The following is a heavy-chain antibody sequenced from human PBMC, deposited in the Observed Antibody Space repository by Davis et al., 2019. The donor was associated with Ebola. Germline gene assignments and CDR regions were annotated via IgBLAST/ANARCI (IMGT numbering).Heavy chain of an antibody. CDR1: GYTFTSYG. Sequence: ASVKVSCKASGYTFTSYGISWVRQAPGQGLEWMGWINPHNGNTNYAQNVQGRVTMTTDTSTSTAYMEVGSLRSDDTAVYYCARAQFPATSDHWGQGTLVTVSS. J-gene: IGHJ4*02. V-gene: IGHV1-18*04. CDR3: ARAQFPATSDH. D-gene: IGHD5-24*01. CDR2: INPHNGNT.